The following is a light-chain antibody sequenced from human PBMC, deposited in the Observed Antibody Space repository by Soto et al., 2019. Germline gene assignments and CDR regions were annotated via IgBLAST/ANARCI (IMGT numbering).Light chain of an antibody. J-gene: IGLJ2*01. CDR3: CSYESTNTLV. CDR1: ISDIGTYNL. CDR2: EGS. V-gene: IGLV2-23*01. Sequence: QSALTQPASVSGSPGPSITISCTGSISDIGTYNLVSWFQQHPGKAPKLIIYEGSKRPSGVSNRFSGSKSGNTASLTISGLQAEDEADYYCCSYESTNTLVLGGGTKLTVL.